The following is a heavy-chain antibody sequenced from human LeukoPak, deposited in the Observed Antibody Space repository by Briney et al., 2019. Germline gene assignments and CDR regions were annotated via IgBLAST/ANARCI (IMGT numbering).Heavy chain of an antibody. CDR2: ISAYNGNT. V-gene: IGHV1-18*01. CDR1: GYTFTSYG. Sequence: ASVKVSFKASGYTFTSYGISWVRQAPGQGLEWMGWISAYNGNTKYAQKVLGRVTMTTDTSTSTAYMELRSLRSDDTAVYYCARGGLVVVVAATPSTTPGLLHWLDPWGQGTLVSVSS. D-gene: IGHD2-15*01. J-gene: IGHJ5*02. CDR3: ARGGLVVVVAATPSTTPGLLHWLDP.